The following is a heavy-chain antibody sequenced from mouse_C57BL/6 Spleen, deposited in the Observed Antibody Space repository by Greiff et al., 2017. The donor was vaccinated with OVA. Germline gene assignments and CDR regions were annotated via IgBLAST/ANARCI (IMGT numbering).Heavy chain of an antibody. D-gene: IGHD1-1*01. CDR3: GRWGYGSSDDWYVDV. V-gene: IGHV14-3*01. J-gene: IGHJ1*03. CDR2: IDPANGNT. Sequence: EVQLQQSVAELVRPGASVKLSCTASGFNIKNTYMHWVKQRPEQGLEWIGRIDPANGNTKYAPKFQGQATITADTSSNTAYLQLSSLTSEDPAIYYCGRWGYGSSDDWYVDVWGTGTTVTVSS. CDR1: GFNIKNTY.